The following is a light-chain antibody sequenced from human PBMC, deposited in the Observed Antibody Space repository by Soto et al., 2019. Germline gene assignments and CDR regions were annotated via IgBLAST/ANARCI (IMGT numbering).Light chain of an antibody. V-gene: IGKV3-20*01. CDR1: QSVSSSS. Sequence: EIVLTQSPGTLSLSPGERATLSCRDSQSVSSSSLAWYQQKPGQAPRLLIFGASSRATGIPDRFSGSGSGTDFALTISRLETEDFAVYYCQQYGSSPQTFGQGTNVEIK. CDR2: GAS. CDR3: QQYGSSPQT. J-gene: IGKJ1*01.